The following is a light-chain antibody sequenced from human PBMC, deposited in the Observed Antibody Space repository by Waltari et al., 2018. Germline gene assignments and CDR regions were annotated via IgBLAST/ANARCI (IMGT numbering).Light chain of an antibody. CDR3: CSYARSNTYV. Sequence: QSALTQPASVSGSPGQSITISCTGTSNDVVGYISISWYQQHPGKAPKLIIYDVTKRPSGVSDRFSGSKSGNTASLTISGLQAEDDADYYCCSYARSNTYVFGTGTKVTVL. J-gene: IGLJ1*01. V-gene: IGLV2-14*03. CDR1: SNDVVGYIS. CDR2: DVT.